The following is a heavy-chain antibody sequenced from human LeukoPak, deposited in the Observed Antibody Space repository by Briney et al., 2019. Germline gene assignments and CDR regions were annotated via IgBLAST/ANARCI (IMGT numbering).Heavy chain of an antibody. J-gene: IGHJ3*02. CDR2: ISGSGGST. V-gene: IGHV3-23*01. CDR3: ARTAKDAFDI. Sequence: GGSLRLSCAASGFTFSSYAMSWVRQAPGKGLEWVSTISGSGGSTYYADSVKGRFTISRDNAKNSLYLQMNSLRAEDTAVYYCARTAKDAFDIWGQGTMVTVSS. D-gene: IGHD5-18*01. CDR1: GFTFSSYA.